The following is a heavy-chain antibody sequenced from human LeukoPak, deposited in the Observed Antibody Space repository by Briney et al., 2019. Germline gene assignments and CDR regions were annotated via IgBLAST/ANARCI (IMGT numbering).Heavy chain of an antibody. CDR1: GFTFSSYW. CDR2: INSDGSST. CDR3: ARDRPREYYYYYGMDV. J-gene: IGHJ6*02. Sequence: GGSLRLSCAASGFTFSSYWMHWVRQAPGKGLVWVSRINSDGSSTSHADSVKGRFTISRDNAKNTLYLQMNSLRAEDTAVYYCARDRPREYYYYYGMDVWGQGTTVTVSS. D-gene: IGHD5-24*01. V-gene: IGHV3-74*01.